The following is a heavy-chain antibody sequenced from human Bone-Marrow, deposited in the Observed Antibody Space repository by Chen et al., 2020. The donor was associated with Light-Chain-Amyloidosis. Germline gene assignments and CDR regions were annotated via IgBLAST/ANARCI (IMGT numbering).Heavy chain of an antibody. CDR3: ARDRFYGSGSYYIFDY. CDR1: GYTFTNYA. V-gene: IGHV1-3*01. J-gene: IGHJ4*02. CDR2: INAGNGNT. D-gene: IGHD3-10*01. Sequence: QVQLVQSGAEVTKPGASVKVSCKASGYTFTNYALHWVRQAPGQRLAWMGWINAGNGNTKYSQKFQGRVTITRDTSASIAYMELSSLRSEDTAVYYCARDRFYGSGSYYIFDYWGQGTLVTVSS.